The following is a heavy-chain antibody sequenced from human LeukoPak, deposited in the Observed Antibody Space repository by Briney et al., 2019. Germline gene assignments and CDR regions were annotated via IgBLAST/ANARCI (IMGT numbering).Heavy chain of an antibody. J-gene: IGHJ4*02. Sequence: PGVSLRLSCAASGFTFSSYATSWVRQAPGKGLEWVANIKHDGSEKYYVDSVVGRFTISRDNAKNSLYLQMNSLRAEDTAVYYCAREKMLPWGQGTLVTVSS. CDR2: IKHDGSEK. CDR3: AREKMLP. CDR1: GFTFSSYA. V-gene: IGHV3-7*01. D-gene: IGHD3-10*02.